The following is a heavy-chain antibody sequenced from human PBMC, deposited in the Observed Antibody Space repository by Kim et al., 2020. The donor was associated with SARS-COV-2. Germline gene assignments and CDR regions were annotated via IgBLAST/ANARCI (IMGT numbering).Heavy chain of an antibody. CDR1: GYTFTSYA. J-gene: IGHJ4*02. CDR3: ARDPLYSLNSTSDY. CDR2: INADNGNT. Sequence: ASVKVSCKASGYTFTSYAMHWVRQAPGQRLEWMGWINADNGNTKYSQKFQGRVTITRDTSASTAYMELSSLRSEDTAVYYCARDPLYSLNSTSDYWGQGTLVTVSS. V-gene: IGHV1-3*01. D-gene: IGHD4-4*01.